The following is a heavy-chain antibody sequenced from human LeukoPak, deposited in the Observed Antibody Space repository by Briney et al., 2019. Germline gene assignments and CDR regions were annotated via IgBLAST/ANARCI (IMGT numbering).Heavy chain of an antibody. CDR3: ARVAKYYYGSETYYFFEH. J-gene: IGHJ4*02. D-gene: IGHD3-10*01. CDR1: GFTFSSYG. V-gene: IGHV3-23*01. CDR2: ISGSGGST. Sequence: GGTLRLSCAASGFTFSSYGMSWVRQAPGKGLEWVSAISGSGGSTYYADSVKGRFTISRDNSKNTLYLQMNSLRVEDTAVYYCARVAKYYYGSETYYFFEHWGQGTPVTASS.